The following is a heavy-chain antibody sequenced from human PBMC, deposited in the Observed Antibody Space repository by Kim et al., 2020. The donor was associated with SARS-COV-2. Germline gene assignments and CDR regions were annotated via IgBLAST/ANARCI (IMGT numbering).Heavy chain of an antibody. D-gene: IGHD3-10*01. V-gene: IGHV1-3*01. CDR3: ATSLQYRSSGTYWSGYVYYGMDV. CDR2: INAGNGDI. CDR1: GHTLTNYA. J-gene: IGHJ6*02. Sequence: ASVKVSCKASGHTLTNYAVHWVRQAPGQRLEWMGWINAGNGDITYSQKFQGRVTITRDTSASTAHMDLSSLRSEDTAVYYCATSLQYRSSGTYWSGYVYYGMDVWGQGTTVTVSS.